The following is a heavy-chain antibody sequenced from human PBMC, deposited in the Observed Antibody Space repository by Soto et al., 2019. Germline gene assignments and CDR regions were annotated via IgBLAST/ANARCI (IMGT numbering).Heavy chain of an antibody. CDR2: INQDGSEK. V-gene: IGHV3-7*01. J-gene: IGHJ4*02. CDR3: SRSLDS. CDR1: GFTFSTYW. Sequence: GGSLRLSCAASGFTFSTYWMDWVRQTPGKGLEWVANINQDGSEKNYVDSVKGRFTIYRDNAKNSLYLQMSSLTAEDSALYYCSRSLDSWGQGTLVTVS.